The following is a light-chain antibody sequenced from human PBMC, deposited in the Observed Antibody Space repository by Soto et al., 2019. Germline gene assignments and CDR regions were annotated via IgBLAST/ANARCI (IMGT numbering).Light chain of an antibody. V-gene: IGLV1-44*01. Sequence: QSVLTQPPSVSGTPRQRVSISCSGSRSNIGINAVDWYHQLPGTAPKVLIYANNQRPSGVPDRFSGSKSGTSASLAINGLQSDDEAHYYCPAWDARLNRPVFGGGPRVTVL. CDR3: PAWDARLNRPV. CDR1: RSNIGINA. CDR2: ANN. J-gene: IGLJ2*01.